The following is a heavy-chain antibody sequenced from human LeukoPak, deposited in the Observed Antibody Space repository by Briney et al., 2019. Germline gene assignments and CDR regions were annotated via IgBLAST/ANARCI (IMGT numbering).Heavy chain of an antibody. CDR2: INHSGST. V-gene: IGHV4-34*01. D-gene: IGHD3-10*01. CDR3: AITTDYYGSGSYYSYYYYYYMDV. CDR1: GGSISSCY. Sequence: NPSETLSLTCTVSGGSISSCYWSWIRQPPGKGLEWIGEINHSGSTNYNPSLKSRVTISVDTSKNQFSLKLSSVTAADTAVYYCAITTDYYGSGSYYSYYYYYYMDVWGKGTTVTVSS. J-gene: IGHJ6*03.